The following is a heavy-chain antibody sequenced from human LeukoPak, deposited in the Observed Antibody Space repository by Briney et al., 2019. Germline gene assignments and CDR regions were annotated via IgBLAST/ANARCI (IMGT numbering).Heavy chain of an antibody. D-gene: IGHD6-13*01. J-gene: IGHJ5*02. CDR2: MNPNSGNT. Sequence: GASVKVSCKASGYTFTNYDINWVRQATGQGLEWMGWMNPNSGNTGYAQKFQGRVTMTRNTSISTAYMELSSLRSDDTAVYYCARGAAAAGGSDWFDPWGQGTLVTVSS. CDR3: ARGAAAAGGSDWFDP. V-gene: IGHV1-8*01. CDR1: GYTFTNYD.